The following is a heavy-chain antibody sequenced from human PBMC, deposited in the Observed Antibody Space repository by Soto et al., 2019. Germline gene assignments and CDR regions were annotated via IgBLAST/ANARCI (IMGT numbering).Heavy chain of an antibody. J-gene: IGHJ4*02. CDR1: GFTFSSYE. CDR2: ISSSGSTI. Sequence: GGSLRLSCAASGFTFSSYEMNWVRQAPGKGLEWVSYISSSGSTIYYADSVKGRFTISRDNAKNSLYLQMNSLRAEDTAVYYCATVPYGYSYSLPTYYFDYWGQGTLVTVSS. D-gene: IGHD5-18*01. V-gene: IGHV3-48*03. CDR3: ATVPYGYSYSLPTYYFDY.